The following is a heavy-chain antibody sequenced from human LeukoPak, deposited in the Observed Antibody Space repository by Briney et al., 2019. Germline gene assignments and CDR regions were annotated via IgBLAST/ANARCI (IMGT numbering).Heavy chain of an antibody. J-gene: IGHJ4*02. D-gene: IGHD2-8*01. CDR2: ITGSSDSI. Sequence: WGSLRLSCTASGFTFGDYAMNWLRQAPGKGLEWVSYITGSSDSILYTDSVKGRFTISRDNAKNSVYLQMNSLRAEDTALYYCAKVPRTNHDNFFDYWGQGTLLTVSS. CDR1: GFTFGDYA. CDR3: AKVPRTNHDNFFDY. V-gene: IGHV3-48*01.